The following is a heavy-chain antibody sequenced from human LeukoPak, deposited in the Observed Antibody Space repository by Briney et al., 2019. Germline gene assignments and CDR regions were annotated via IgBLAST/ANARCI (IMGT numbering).Heavy chain of an antibody. V-gene: IGHV3-23*01. J-gene: IGHJ4*02. CDR2: ISSGGST. D-gene: IGHD2-15*01. CDR1: GFTFNNYA. CDR3: AKEGGHSYDYFDY. Sequence: GGSLRLSCAASGFTFNNYAMSWVRQAPGKGLEWVSGISSGGSTYYADSVQGRFTISRDNSKNMLYLQMNSLRAEDTAVYYCAKEGGHSYDYFDYWGQGNLVTVSS.